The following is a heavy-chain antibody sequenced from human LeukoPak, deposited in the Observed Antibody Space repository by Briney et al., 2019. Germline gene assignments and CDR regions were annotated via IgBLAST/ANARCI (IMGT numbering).Heavy chain of an antibody. V-gene: IGHV3-43*02. CDR1: GFTFDDYA. CDR3: AKDNPPDAGIYYYGLTS. D-gene: IGHD1-14*01. CDR2: ISKNGGRT. J-gene: IGHJ6*02. Sequence: GGSLRLSCAASGFTFDDYAMHWVRQVPGKGLEWVSLISKNGGRTHYADSVKGRFTISRDNSKNSLYLQMNSLRTEDAAFYYCAKDNPPDAGIYYYGLTSGAEGPRSPSP.